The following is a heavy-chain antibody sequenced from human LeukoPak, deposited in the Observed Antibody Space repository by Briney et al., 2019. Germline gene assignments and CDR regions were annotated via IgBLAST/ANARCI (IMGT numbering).Heavy chain of an antibody. Sequence: GGSLRLSCAASGFIFTSYAMSWVRQAPGKGLEWVSTISGAAYSTYYADSVKGRFTISRDQSKNTVYLQMNSLRAEDTALYYCAKDGEIAVAGTAPYWFDYWGQGALVTVSS. CDR1: GFIFTSYA. D-gene: IGHD6-19*01. CDR2: ISGAAYST. V-gene: IGHV3-23*01. J-gene: IGHJ4*02. CDR3: AKDGEIAVAGTAPYWFDY.